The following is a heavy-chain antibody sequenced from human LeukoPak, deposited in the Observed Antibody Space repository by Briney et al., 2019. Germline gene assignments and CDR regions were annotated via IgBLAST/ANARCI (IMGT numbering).Heavy chain of an antibody. D-gene: IGHD3-9*01. CDR2: ISSSSSYR. CDR1: GFTFSSYT. V-gene: IGHV3-21*01. CDR3: ARATSYDILTGYFDY. J-gene: IGHJ4*02. Sequence: GGSLRLSCVASGFTFSSYTMNWVRQAPGKGLEWVSSISSSSSYRYYADSVKGRFTISRDNAKNSLYLQMNGLRAEDTAVYYCARATSYDILTGYFDYWGQGTLVTVSS.